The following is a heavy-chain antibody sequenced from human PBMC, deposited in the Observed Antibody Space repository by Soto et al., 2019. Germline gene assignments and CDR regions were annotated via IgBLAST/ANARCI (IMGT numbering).Heavy chain of an antibody. Sequence: QVQLVQSGAEEKKPGASVKVSCKASGYTFTNCAMYWVRQAPGQRLEWMGWINAGNDNTKYSQKFQGRVTITRDTSVSTAYMELSSLRSEDTAVYYCARDYTAAAGHPDYWGQGTLVTVSS. J-gene: IGHJ4*02. CDR3: ARDYTAAAGHPDY. CDR2: INAGNDNT. D-gene: IGHD6-13*01. CDR1: GYTFTNCA. V-gene: IGHV1-3*05.